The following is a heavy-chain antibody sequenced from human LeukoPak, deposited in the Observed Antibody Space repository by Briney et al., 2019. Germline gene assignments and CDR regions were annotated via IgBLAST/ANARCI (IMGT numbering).Heavy chain of an antibody. CDR2: ISAYNGNT. CDR3: ARVGGSPFDY. Sequence: GASVKVSCKASGYTFTSYGISWVRQAPGQGLEWMGWISAYNGNTNYAQKFQGRVTMTRNTSISTAYMELSSLRSEDTAVYYCARVGGSPFDYWGQGTLVTVSS. V-gene: IGHV1-18*01. CDR1: GYTFTSYG. J-gene: IGHJ4*02. D-gene: IGHD3-16*01.